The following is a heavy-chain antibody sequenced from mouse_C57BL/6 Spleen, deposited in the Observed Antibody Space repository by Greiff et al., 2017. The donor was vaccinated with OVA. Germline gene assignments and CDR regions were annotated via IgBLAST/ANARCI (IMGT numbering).Heavy chain of an antibody. V-gene: IGHV5-17*01. CDR3: ARMSAGLDYFAY. CDR2: ISSGSSTI. CDR1: GFTFSDYG. J-gene: IGHJ2*01. D-gene: IGHD3-3*01. Sequence: EVKLMESGGGLVKPGGSLKLSCAASGFTFSDYGMHWVRQAPEKGLEWVAYISSGSSTIYYADTVKGRFTISRDNAKNTLFLQMTSLRSEDTAMYYCARMSAGLDYFAYWGQGTTLTVSS.